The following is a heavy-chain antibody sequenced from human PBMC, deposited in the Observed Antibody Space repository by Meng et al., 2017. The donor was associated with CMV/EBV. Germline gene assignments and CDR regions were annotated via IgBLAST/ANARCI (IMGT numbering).Heavy chain of an antibody. CDR2: ISSSSSYI. V-gene: IGHV3-21*01. CDR1: GFTFSSYS. J-gene: IGHJ4*02. Sequence: GESLKISCAASGFTFSSYSMNWVRQAPGKGLEWVSSISSSSSYIYYADSVKGRFTISRDNAKNSLYLQMNSLRAKDTAVYYCARDDSSYWGQGTLVTVSS. CDR3: ARDDSSY. D-gene: IGHD3-22*01.